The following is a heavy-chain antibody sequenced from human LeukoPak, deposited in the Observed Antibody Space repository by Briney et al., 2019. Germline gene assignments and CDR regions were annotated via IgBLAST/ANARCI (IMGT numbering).Heavy chain of an antibody. J-gene: IGHJ4*02. CDR2: ISSSSSYI. CDR3: ARAESIVATIDY. CDR1: GFTFSSYS. Sequence: GGSLRLSCAASGFTFSSYSMNWVRQATGKGLEWVSSISSSSSYIYYADSVKGRFTISRDNAKNSLYLQMNSLRAEDTAVYYCARAESIVATIDYWGQGTLVTVSS. V-gene: IGHV3-21*01. D-gene: IGHD5-12*01.